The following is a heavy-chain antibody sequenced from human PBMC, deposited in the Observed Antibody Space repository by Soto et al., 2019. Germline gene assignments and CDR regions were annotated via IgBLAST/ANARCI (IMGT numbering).Heavy chain of an antibody. V-gene: IGHV3-23*01. J-gene: IGHJ4*02. Sequence: EVQLLESGGGLAQPGGSLRLSCAASGISISAYAMSWVRQAPGKGLEWVSMIRGSEDSTYYGDSVKGRFTISRDNSNNTMYLQMNSLRADDTAIYYCAKDRGENAGYPIFDHWGQGIQVSVSS. CDR2: IRGSEDST. CDR3: AKDRGENAGYPIFDH. CDR1: GISISAYA. D-gene: IGHD3-9*01.